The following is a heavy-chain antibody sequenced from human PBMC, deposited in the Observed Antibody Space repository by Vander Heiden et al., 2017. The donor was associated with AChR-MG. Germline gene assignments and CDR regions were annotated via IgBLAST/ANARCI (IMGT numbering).Heavy chain of an antibody. CDR1: GFTFSSYA. V-gene: IGHV3-23*01. CDR2: ISGSGGST. J-gene: IGHJ4*02. Sequence: EVQLLESGGGLVQPGGSLRLSCAASGFTFSSYAMSWVRQAPGKGLEWVSAISGSGGSTYYADSVKGRFTISRDNSKNTLYLQMNSLRAEDTAVYYCAKKRLLWFGELSAFDYWGQGTLVTVSS. CDR3: AKKRLLWFGELSAFDY. D-gene: IGHD3-10*01.